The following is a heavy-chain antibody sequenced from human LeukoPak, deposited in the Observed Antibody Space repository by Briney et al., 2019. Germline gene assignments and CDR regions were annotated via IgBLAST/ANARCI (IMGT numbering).Heavy chain of an antibody. CDR1: GFAFSTYG. CDR3: ARGSGSGWYSGGFDP. CDR2: VRSDGSHD. D-gene: IGHD6-19*01. V-gene: IGHV3-30*02. J-gene: IGHJ5*02. Sequence: QTGGSLRLSCVASGFAFSTYGMHWVRQAPGKGLEWVAYVRSDGSHDSYADSVTGRFTISRDNAKNSLYLQMNSLRAEDTAVYYCARGSGSGWYSGGFDPWGQGTLVTVSS.